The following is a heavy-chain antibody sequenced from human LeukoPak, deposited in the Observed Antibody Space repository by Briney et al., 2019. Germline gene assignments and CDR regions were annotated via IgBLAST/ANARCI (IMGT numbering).Heavy chain of an antibody. D-gene: IGHD3-22*01. Sequence: PGGSLRLSCAASGFTFSGYSMNWVRQAPGKGLEWVSYITSSSSTIYYADSVKGRFTISRDNAKNSLYLQMDSLRADDTAVYYCARESVYYDSSGYAFDIWGQGTMVTVSS. CDR3: ARESVYYDSSGYAFDI. J-gene: IGHJ3*02. CDR1: GFTFSGYS. V-gene: IGHV3-48*01. CDR2: ITSSSSTI.